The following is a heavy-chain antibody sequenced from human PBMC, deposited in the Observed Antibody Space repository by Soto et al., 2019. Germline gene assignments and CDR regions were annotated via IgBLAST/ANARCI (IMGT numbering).Heavy chain of an antibody. Sequence: PGESLKSSCKGSGCSFTTYWIGWVRQMPGKGLEGMVIIYPGDSDTRYSPSFQGQVTISADKSINTTYLQWSSLKASDTAIYYCARQEAAGKYYSARDFWGKGTTVTVSS. J-gene: IGHJ6*04. CDR2: IYPGDSDT. V-gene: IGHV5-51*01. CDR1: GCSFTTYW. CDR3: ARQEAAGKYYSARDF. D-gene: IGHD6-13*01.